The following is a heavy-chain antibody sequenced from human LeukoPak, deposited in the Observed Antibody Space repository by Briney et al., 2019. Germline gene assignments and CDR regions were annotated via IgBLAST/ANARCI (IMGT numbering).Heavy chain of an antibody. CDR3: AKLGQQLVSSYYYYGMDV. CDR2: IRYDGSNK. Sequence: GGSLRLSCAASGFTFSSYGMHWVRQAPGKGLEWVAFIRYDGSNKYYADSVKGRFTISRDNSKNTLYLQMNSLRAEDTAVYYCAKLGQQLVSSYYYYGMDVWGQGTTVTVSS. D-gene: IGHD6-13*01. CDR1: GFTFSSYG. J-gene: IGHJ6*02. V-gene: IGHV3-30*02.